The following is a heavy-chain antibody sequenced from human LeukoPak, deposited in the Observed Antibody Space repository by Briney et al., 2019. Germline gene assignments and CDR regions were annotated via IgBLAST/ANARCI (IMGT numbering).Heavy chain of an antibody. CDR2: ISSSSSYI. CDR3: ARGAITIFGVVQTLYNWFDP. J-gene: IGHJ5*02. Sequence: GGSLRLSCAASGFTFSSYSMNWVRQAPGKGLEWVSSISSSSSYIYYADSVKGRFTTSRDNAKNSLYLQMNSLRAEDTAVYYCARGAITIFGVVQTLYNWFDPWGQGTLVTVSS. CDR1: GFTFSSYS. D-gene: IGHD3-3*01. V-gene: IGHV3-21*01.